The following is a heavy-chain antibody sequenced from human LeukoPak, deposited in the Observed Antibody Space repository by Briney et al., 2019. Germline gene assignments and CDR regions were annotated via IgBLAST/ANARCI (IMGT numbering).Heavy chain of an antibody. D-gene: IGHD2-8*01. V-gene: IGHV1-46*01. CDR1: GYTFTSYY. CDR3: ARRDIVRGFDY. CDR2: INPSGGST. Sequence: GASVKVSCKASGYTFTSYYMHWLRQAPGQGLEWMGIINPSGGSTSYAQKFQSRVTMTRDMSTSTVYMELSSLRSEDTAVYYCARRDIVRGFDYWGQGTLVTVSS. J-gene: IGHJ4*02.